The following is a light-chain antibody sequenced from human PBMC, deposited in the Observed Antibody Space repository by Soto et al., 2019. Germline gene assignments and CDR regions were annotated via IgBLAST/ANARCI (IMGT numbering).Light chain of an antibody. CDR3: SSYTSSSSPYD. Sequence: SVVTEPCTESGSPALLIIIFCTETSSDVGGYNYVSWYQQHPVKAPKLMIYDVTNRPSGVSDRFSGSKSGNTASLTISGLQAEDEADYYCSSYTSSSSPYDFGTGTKVTVL. CDR1: SSDVGGYNY. CDR2: DVT. V-gene: IGLV2-14*01. J-gene: IGLJ1*01.